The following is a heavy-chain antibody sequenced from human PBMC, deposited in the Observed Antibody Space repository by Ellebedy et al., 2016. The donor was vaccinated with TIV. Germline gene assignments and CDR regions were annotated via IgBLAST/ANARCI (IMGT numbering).Heavy chain of an antibody. Sequence: SETLSLTCTVSGSSISDYYWTWIRQPPGKGLEWIGYIYYPIGSSNYSPSLKSRVTISVDPSKNQFSLKLYSVTAADTALYYCARHIVVPTPGFDYWGQGALVTVSS. CDR1: GSSISDYY. J-gene: IGHJ4*02. D-gene: IGHD1-26*01. CDR3: ARHIVVPTPGFDY. V-gene: IGHV4-59*08. CDR2: IYYPIGSS.